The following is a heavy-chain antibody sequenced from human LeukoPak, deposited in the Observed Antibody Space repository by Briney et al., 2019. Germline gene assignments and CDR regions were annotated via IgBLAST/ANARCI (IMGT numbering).Heavy chain of an antibody. V-gene: IGHV1-2*02. CDR1: GYTFTGYC. J-gene: IGHJ5*02. D-gene: IGHD2-15*01. CDR3: ARGIVVVVAATPVCWFDP. Sequence: VASVKVSCKASGYTFTGYCMHWVRQAPGQGLEWMGWINPNSGGTNYAQKFQGRVTMTRDTSISTAYMELSRLRSDDTAVYYCARGIVVVVAATPVCWFDPWGQGTLVTVSS. CDR2: INPNSGGT.